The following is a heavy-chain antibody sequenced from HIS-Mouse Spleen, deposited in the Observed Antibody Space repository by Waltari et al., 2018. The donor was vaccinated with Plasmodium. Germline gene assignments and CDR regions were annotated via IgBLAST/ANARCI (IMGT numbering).Heavy chain of an antibody. Sequence: QVPLVESGGGVVQPGRSLRLSCAASGFTCSSYGMHWVRQAPGKGLEWVAVISYDGSNKYYADSVKGRFTISRDNSKNTLYLQMNSLRAEDTAVYYCAKASYGYWYFDLWGRGTLVTVSS. J-gene: IGHJ2*01. CDR3: AKASYGYWYFDL. CDR1: GFTCSSYG. CDR2: ISYDGSNK. D-gene: IGHD5-18*01. V-gene: IGHV3-30*18.